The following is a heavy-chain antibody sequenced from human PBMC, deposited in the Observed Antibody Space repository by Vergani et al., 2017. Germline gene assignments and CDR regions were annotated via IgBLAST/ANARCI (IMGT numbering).Heavy chain of an antibody. J-gene: IGHJ3*02. CDR3: ARDRDYGDQRGHAFDI. CDR2: SNPNSGGT. CDR1: GYTFTGYY. V-gene: IGHV1-2*04. D-gene: IGHD4-17*01. Sequence: QVQLVQSGAEVKKPGASVKVFCKASGYTFTGYYMHWVRQAPGQGLEWMGWSNPNSGGTNYAQKFQGWVTMTSDTSISTAYMELSRLGSDDTAVYYCARDRDYGDQRGHAFDIWGQGTMVTVSS.